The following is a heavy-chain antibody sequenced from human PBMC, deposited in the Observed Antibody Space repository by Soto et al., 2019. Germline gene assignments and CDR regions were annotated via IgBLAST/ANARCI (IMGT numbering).Heavy chain of an antibody. V-gene: IGHV3-30-3*01. CDR3: ARDSGSGGQQLAHWTYYYYYGMDV. D-gene: IGHD6-13*01. Sequence: PGGSLRISCAACGFTVSSYAMHWVRQAPGKGLEWVAVISYDGSNKYYADSVKGRFTISRDNSKNTLYLQMNSLRAEDTAVYYCARDSGSGGQQLAHWTYYYYYGMDVWGQGTTVTVSS. CDR1: GFTVSSYA. CDR2: ISYDGSNK. J-gene: IGHJ6*02.